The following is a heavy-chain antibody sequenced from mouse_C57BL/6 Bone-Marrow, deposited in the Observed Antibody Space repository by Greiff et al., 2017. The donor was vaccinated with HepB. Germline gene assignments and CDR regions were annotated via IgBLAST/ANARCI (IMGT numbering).Heavy chain of an antibody. CDR2: ISNGGVST. CDR3: ARLFPSSWYFDV. V-gene: IGHV5-12*01. J-gene: IGHJ1*03. Sequence: RLEWVAYISNGGVSTYYPDTVKGRFTISRDNAKNTLYLQMSRLTSEDTAMYYCARLFPSSWYFDVWGTGTTVTVSS.